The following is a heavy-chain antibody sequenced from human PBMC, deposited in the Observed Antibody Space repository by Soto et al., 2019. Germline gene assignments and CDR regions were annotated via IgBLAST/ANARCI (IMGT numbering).Heavy chain of an antibody. CDR3: AKGSIEYSASVDN. J-gene: IGHJ4*02. CDR1: GFSFSSYA. CDR2: ISARGGSS. V-gene: IGHV3-23*01. Sequence: DVQVLESGGGLVQPGGSLRLSCAASGFSFSSYAMVWVRQAPGKGLEWVSVISARGGSSYFADSVKGRFTISRDNSKNVLSLEMNSLRAEDTAIYFCAKGSIEYSASVDNWGQGTLVLVSS. D-gene: IGHD4-4*01.